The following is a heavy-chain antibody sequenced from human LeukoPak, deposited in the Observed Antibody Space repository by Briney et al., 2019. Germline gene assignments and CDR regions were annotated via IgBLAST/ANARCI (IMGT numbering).Heavy chain of an antibody. CDR1: GYTFTVYH. Sequence: GASVKVSCKASGYTFTVYHIHYVRQAPGQGLEWVGWINPNNGDTNYAQKFQGRVTMTRDTSISTTYMELNTLTSDDAAFYYCARVRVISSPDLAPWGQGTLVTVSS. CDR2: INPNNGDT. CDR3: ARVRVISSPDLAP. D-gene: IGHD6-6*01. J-gene: IGHJ5*02. V-gene: IGHV1-2*02.